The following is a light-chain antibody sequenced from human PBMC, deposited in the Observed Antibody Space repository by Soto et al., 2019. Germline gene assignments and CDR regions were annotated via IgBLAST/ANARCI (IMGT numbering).Light chain of an antibody. Sequence: DIVMTQSPDSLAVSLGERATINCKSSQSVLYSPDRRNYLAWYQQKPGQPPKLLISWASSRESGVPDRFSGSGSGTDFTLTITSLRADDFATYYCQQYDSYSWTFGQGTKVEI. CDR2: WAS. CDR3: QQYDSYSWT. CDR1: QSVLYSPDRRNY. J-gene: IGKJ1*01. V-gene: IGKV4-1*01.